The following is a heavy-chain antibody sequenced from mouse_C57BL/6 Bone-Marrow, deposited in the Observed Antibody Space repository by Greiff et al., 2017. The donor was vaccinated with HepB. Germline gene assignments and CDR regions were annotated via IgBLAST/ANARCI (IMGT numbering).Heavy chain of an antibody. J-gene: IGHJ3*01. Sequence: VKLQESGAELARPGASVKLSCKASGYTFTSYGISWVKQRTGQGLEWIGEIYPRSGNTYYNEKFKGKATLTADKSSSTAYMELRSLTSEDSAVYFCARYSSGPWFAYWGQGTLVTVSA. D-gene: IGHD3-2*02. CDR2: IYPRSGNT. V-gene: IGHV1-81*01. CDR1: GYTFTSYG. CDR3: ARYSSGPWFAY.